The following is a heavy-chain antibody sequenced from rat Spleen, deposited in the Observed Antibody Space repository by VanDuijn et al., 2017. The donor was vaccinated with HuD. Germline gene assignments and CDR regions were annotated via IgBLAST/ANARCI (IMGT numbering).Heavy chain of an antibody. J-gene: IGHJ4*01. CDR3: ARHGDYVYYGLLDVMDA. Sequence: EVQLVESDGGLVQPGRSLKLSCAASGFTFSDYYMAWVRQAPTKGLEWVATISYDGSSTYYRDSVKGRFTISRDNAKSTLYLQMDSLRSEDTATYYCARHGDYVYYGLLDVMDAWGQGASVTVSS. D-gene: IGHD1-6*01. V-gene: IGHV5-29*01. CDR2: ISYDGSST. CDR1: GFTFSDYY.